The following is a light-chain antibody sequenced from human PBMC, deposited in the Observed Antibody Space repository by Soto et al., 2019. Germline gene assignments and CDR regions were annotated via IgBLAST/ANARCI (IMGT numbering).Light chain of an antibody. CDR2: YDD. CDR1: SSNIGNNP. J-gene: IGLJ2*01. CDR3: ASWDDNLNGPV. Sequence: QSVLTQPPSVSEAPRQRVTISCSGSSSNIGNNPVNWYQQVPGKAPKLLIYYDDMLYSGVSDRFSGSKSGTSASLAISGLQSEDEADYYCASWDDNLNGPVFGRGT. V-gene: IGLV1-36*01.